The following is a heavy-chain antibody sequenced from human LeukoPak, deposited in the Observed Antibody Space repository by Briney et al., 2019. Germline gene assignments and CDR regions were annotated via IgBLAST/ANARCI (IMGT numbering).Heavy chain of an antibody. D-gene: IGHD5-24*01. Sequence: ASVKVSCKASGGTFSSYAISWVRQAPGQGLEWMGRIIPIFGIANYAQKFQGRVTITADKPTSTAYMELSSLRSEDTAVYYCARDSRDGYRRNDASDIWGQGTMVTVSS. CDR3: ARDSRDGYRRNDASDI. V-gene: IGHV1-69*04. J-gene: IGHJ3*02. CDR1: GGTFSSYA. CDR2: IIPIFGIA.